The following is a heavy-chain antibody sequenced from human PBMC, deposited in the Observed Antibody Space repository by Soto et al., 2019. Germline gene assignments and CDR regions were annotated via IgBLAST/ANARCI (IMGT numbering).Heavy chain of an antibody. J-gene: IGHJ5*01. V-gene: IGHV5-51*01. CDR1: AYSFDIYW. D-gene: IGHD3-16*01. CDR2: IYPGDSDA. CDR3: ARALGKENPNWFDS. Sequence: PGESLKISCQGFAYSFDIYWIAWVRQVPGKGLEWMGIIYPGDSDARYSPSFQGQVTISADKSINTAYLQWSSLKASDTAIYYCARALGKENPNWFDSWGQGTLVTVSS.